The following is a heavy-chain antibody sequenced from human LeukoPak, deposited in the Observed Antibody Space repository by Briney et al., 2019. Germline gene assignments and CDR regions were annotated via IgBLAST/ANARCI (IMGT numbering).Heavy chain of an antibody. CDR3: ARDLGYGALDP. V-gene: IGHV4-39*07. D-gene: IGHD4-17*01. Sequence: SETLSLTCTVSGGSISSSSYYWGWIRQPPGKGLEWIGSIYYSGSTYYNPSLKSRVTISVDTSKNQFSLKLSSVTAADTAVYYCARDLGYGALDPWGQGTLVTVSS. CDR2: IYYSGST. CDR1: GGSISSSSYY. J-gene: IGHJ5*02.